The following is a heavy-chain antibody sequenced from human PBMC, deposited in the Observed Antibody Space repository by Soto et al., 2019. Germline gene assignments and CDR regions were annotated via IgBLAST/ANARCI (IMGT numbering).Heavy chain of an antibody. CDR2: ISAGGETT. D-gene: IGHD6-6*01. J-gene: IGHJ4*02. CDR1: GFTYSTSA. CDR3: ARDVPKYSSSGMIDY. V-gene: IGHV3-23*01. Sequence: LRLSCETSGFTYSTSAMSWVRQSPGRGLEWVSGISAGGETTLYSESVKGRFTISRDNSIDTLYLQMNSLRAEDTAVYYCARDVPKYSSSGMIDYWGQGTLVTVSS.